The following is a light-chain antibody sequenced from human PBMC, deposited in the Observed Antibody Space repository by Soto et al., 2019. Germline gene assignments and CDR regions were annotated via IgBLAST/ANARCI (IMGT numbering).Light chain of an antibody. CDR2: KAS. J-gene: IGKJ1*01. Sequence: DLQMTQSPSTLSASVGDRVTITCRASQSISSWLAWYQQKPGKAPKLLIYKASSLESGVPSRFSGSGSGTEFTLTISSLQPDDFAAYYCQQFHSFSPTFGQGTKVEIK. CDR3: QQFHSFSPT. V-gene: IGKV1-5*03. CDR1: QSISSW.